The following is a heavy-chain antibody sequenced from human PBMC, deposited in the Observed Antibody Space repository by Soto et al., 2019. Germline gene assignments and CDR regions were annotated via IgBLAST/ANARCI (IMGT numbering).Heavy chain of an antibody. D-gene: IGHD1-26*01. V-gene: IGHV3-11*01. CDR2: ISGTNTHV. CDR1: GFTFSDYY. J-gene: IGHJ6*02. CDR3: AKGGRWEFSLGMDV. Sequence: QAQLEESGGDLVKPGGSLRLSCAASGFTFSDYYMTWIRQAPGKGLEWLSYISGTNTHVYYADSVKGRFTISRDNAHNSLFLQMDGLRADDTAVYYCAKGGRWEFSLGMDVWGRGTTVTVSS.